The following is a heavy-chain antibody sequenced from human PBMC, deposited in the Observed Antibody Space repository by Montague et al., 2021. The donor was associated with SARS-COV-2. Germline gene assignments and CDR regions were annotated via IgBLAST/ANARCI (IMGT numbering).Heavy chain of an antibody. J-gene: IGHJ6*02. V-gene: IGHV4-39*01. CDR2: NHYSASS. CDR3: PRWWDTAYYYYGMDV. CDR1: GGSISSSCYN. Sequence: SETLSLTCAVSGGSISSSCYNWVWQRQPPGMGLVWIVNNHYSASSYPTLTRKIPVSTSASTTQNQFSLKLSSVTAADTAVYYCPRWWDTAYYYYGMDVWGQGTTVTVSS. D-gene: IGHD5-18*01.